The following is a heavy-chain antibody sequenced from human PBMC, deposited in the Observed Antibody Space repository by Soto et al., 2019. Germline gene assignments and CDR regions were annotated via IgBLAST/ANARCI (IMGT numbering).Heavy chain of an antibody. CDR1: GFTFSSYG. D-gene: IGHD3-10*01. CDR2: IWYDGSNK. CDR3: ARQGSLNYFDY. V-gene: IGHV3-33*01. Sequence: GGSLRLSCAASGFTFSSYGMHWVRQAPGKGLEWVAVIWYDGSNKYYADSVKGRFTISRDNSKNTLYLQMNSLRAEDTAVYYCARQGSLNYFDYWGQGTLVTVSS. J-gene: IGHJ4*02.